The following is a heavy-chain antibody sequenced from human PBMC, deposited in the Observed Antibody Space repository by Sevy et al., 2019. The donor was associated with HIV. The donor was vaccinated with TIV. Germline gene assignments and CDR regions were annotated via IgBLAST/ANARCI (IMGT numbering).Heavy chain of an antibody. Sequence: ASVKVSCKASGGTFSSYAISWVRQAPGQGLEWMGGIIPIFGTANYSQKFQVRVTITADESTSTAYMELSSLRSEDTAVYYCARVIRHVYNDRYYFDYWGQRTLVTVSS. CDR1: GGTFSSYA. CDR3: ARVIRHVYNDRYYFDY. J-gene: IGHJ4*02. CDR2: IIPIFGTA. V-gene: IGHV1-69*13. D-gene: IGHD1-1*01.